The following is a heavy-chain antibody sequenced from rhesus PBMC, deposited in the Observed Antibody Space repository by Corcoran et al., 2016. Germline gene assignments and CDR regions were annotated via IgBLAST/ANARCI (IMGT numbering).Heavy chain of an antibody. CDR3: ARELGGLSNRFDV. CDR2: ISGSVGSP. V-gene: IGHV4-173*01. Sequence: QLQLQESGPGLVKPSETLSLTCALSGGSISSDYWSWIRQPPGKGLEWIGRISGSVGSPDTNPSLKSRVTISTDTSKNQFSLKLRSVTAADTAVYFCARELGGLSNRFDVWGAGVLVTVSS. J-gene: IGHJ5-1*01. D-gene: IGHD3-34*01. CDR1: GGSISSDY.